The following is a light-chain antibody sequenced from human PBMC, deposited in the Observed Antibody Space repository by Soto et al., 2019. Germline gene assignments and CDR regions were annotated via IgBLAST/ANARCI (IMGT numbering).Light chain of an antibody. CDR3: QHYYSPPLT. V-gene: IGKV4-1*01. J-gene: IGKJ4*01. CDR1: QSVLYRSINKNY. Sequence: DIVMTQSPESLAVSLGERATINCRSSQSVLYRSINKNYLAWYQQKPGQPPKLLIYWASTREPGVPDRFSGSVSGTNFTLTISSLQAGDVAVYYCQHYYSPPLTFGGGTKVEIK. CDR2: WAS.